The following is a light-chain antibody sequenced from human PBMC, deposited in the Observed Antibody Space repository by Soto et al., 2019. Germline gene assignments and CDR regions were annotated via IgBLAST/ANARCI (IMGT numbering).Light chain of an antibody. Sequence: EIVMTQSPATLSVSQGERVTLSCRASQSVGTNLAWYQQKPGQAPRLLISGAYIRASSTPDRFSGSGSGTEFTLTISSLQSEDFAVYYCQQYTDWPLYSFGQGTKVENK. CDR3: QQYTDWPLYS. J-gene: IGKJ2*03. V-gene: IGKV3-15*01. CDR1: QSVGTN. CDR2: GAY.